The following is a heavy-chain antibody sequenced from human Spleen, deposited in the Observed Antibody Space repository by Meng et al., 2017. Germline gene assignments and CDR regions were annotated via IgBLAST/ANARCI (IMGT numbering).Heavy chain of an antibody. CDR1: GYTFTSYY. Sequence: QVQLVQSGAEVKKPGALVKVSCKASGYTFTSYYMHWVRQAPGQGLEWMGIINPSGGSTSYAQKFQGRVTMTRDTSTSTVYMELSSLRSEDTAVYYCAANLDVNWYFDLWGRGTLVTVSS. V-gene: IGHV1-46*01. D-gene: IGHD1-1*01. CDR3: AANLDVNWYFDL. J-gene: IGHJ2*01. CDR2: INPSGGST.